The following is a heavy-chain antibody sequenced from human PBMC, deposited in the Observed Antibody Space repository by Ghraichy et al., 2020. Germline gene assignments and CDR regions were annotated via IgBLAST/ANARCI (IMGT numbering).Heavy chain of an antibody. CDR3: AHIETSITMVRGVTPYFDY. V-gene: IGHV2-5*02. CDR1: GFSLSTSGVG. Sequence: SGPTLVKPTQTLTLTCTFSGFSLSTSGVGVGWIRQPPGKALEWLALIYWDDDKRYSPSLKSRLTITKDTSKNQVVLTMTNMDPVDTATYYCAHIETSITMVRGVTPYFDYWGQGTLVTVSS. J-gene: IGHJ4*02. D-gene: IGHD3-10*01. CDR2: IYWDDDK.